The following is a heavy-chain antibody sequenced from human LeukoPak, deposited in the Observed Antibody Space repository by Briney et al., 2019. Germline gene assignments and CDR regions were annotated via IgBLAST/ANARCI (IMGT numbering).Heavy chain of an antibody. Sequence: PGGSLRLSCAASGFAFSGYWMHWVRQAPGKGPVWLSRINTDGSGTSYADSVKGRFTISRDNAKNTLFLQMNSLTDEDTAVYYCARLASTPVTRYYYYMDLWGKGTTVTVSS. D-gene: IGHD5-24*01. CDR2: INTDGSGT. CDR1: GFAFSGYW. CDR3: ARLASTPVTRYYYYMDL. J-gene: IGHJ6*03. V-gene: IGHV3-74*01.